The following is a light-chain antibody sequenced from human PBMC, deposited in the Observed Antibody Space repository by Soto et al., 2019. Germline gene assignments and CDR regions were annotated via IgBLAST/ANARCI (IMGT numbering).Light chain of an antibody. CDR3: QHFTSYSAT. J-gene: IGKJ5*01. CDR1: QGISSY. CDR2: AAS. V-gene: IGKV1-9*01. Sequence: DIQLTQSPSFLSASVGDIVTITCRASQGISSYLVWYQQKTGKAPKVLIYAASTLQSGVPSRFSGSGSGTVFTLTISSLQPEDFATYYCQHFTSYSATFGQGTRLEIK.